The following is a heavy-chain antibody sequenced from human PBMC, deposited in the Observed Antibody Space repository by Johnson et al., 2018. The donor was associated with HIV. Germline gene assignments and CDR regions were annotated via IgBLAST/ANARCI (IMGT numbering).Heavy chain of an antibody. J-gene: IGHJ3*02. CDR1: GFTFSDHY. CDR3: VRRFYDSSAFDI. CDR2: TRNKANSYTT. V-gene: IGHV3-72*01. D-gene: IGHD3-22*01. Sequence: EVQLVESGGGLVQPGGSLRLSCAASGFTFSDHYMDWVRQAPGKGLEWVGRTRNKANSYTTEYAASVKGRFTISRDDSKNSLYLQMNSLKTEDTAVYYCVRRFYDSSAFDIWGQGTMVTVSS.